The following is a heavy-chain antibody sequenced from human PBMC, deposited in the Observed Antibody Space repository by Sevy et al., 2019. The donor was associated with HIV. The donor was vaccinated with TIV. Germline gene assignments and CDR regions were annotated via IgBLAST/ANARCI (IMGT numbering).Heavy chain of an antibody. CDR3: VRERAGGYSYGIDC. Sequence: GESLKISCAASGFTFSSYWMSWVRQAPGKGLEWVATMKEDGSERNYVDSVKGRFTISRDNAKNSLYLQMNSLRAEDRAVYYCVRERAGGYSYGIDCWGQGTLVTVSS. J-gene: IGHJ4*02. CDR1: GFTFSSYW. D-gene: IGHD5-18*01. V-gene: IGHV3-7*01. CDR2: MKEDGSER.